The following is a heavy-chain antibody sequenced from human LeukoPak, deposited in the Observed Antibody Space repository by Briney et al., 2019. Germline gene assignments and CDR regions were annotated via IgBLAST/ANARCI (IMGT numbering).Heavy chain of an antibody. D-gene: IGHD4-11*01. J-gene: IGHJ4*02. V-gene: IGHV3-21*05. CDR2: ISSSSRYI. CDR3: ARDLFPSTTAYFDY. Sequence: GGSLRLSCAASGFTFSSYEMNWIRQAPGKGLEWVSYISSSSRYIYYADSVKGRFTISRDDAKNSLYLQMNSLRAEDTAVYYCARDLFPSTTAYFDYWGQGTLVTVSS. CDR1: GFTFSSYE.